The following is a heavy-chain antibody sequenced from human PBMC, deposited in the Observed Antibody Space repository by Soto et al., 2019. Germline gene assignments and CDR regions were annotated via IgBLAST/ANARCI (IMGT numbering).Heavy chain of an antibody. CDR1: GFIFGDVL. V-gene: IGHV3-23*01. CDR2: ISGTGYGT. D-gene: IGHD6-19*01. Sequence: PWGSLRLSCEASGFIFGDVLMSWVRQAPGKGLEWVSGISGTGYGTYYADSVKGRFTISRDTSNNTLYLQMNSLRGEDTAIYYCAKARQAQSHYYYGMDVWGQGTPVTVSS. CDR3: AKARQAQSHYYYGMDV. J-gene: IGHJ6*02.